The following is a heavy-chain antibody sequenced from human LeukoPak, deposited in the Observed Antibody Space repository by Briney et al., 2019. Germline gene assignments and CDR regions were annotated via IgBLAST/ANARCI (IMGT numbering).Heavy chain of an antibody. J-gene: IGHJ4*02. CDR1: GFTFSSYA. D-gene: IGHD6-19*01. V-gene: IGHV3-23*01. Sequence: GGSLRLSCAASGFTFSSYAMSWVRQAPGKGLERVSAISGSGGSTYYADSVKGRFTISRDNSKNTLYLQMNSLRAEDTAVYYCAKDLAVAGTRNWDRGLDYWGQGTLVTVSS. CDR2: ISGSGGST. CDR3: AKDLAVAGTRNWDRGLDY.